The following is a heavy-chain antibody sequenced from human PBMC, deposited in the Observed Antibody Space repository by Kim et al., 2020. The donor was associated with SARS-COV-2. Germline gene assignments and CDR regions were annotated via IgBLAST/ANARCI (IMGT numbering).Heavy chain of an antibody. CDR1: GFTFSSYW. CDR3: VRDVSTSDISFDP. D-gene: IGHD3-3*02. V-gene: IGHV3-74*01. Sequence: GGSLRLSCAASGFTFSSYWMHWVRQAPGKGLVWVSRIKSDGSSTSYADSVKGRFTVSRDNAKNTLFLQMNSLRVEDTAVYYCVRDVSTSDISFDPWGQGTLVTVSS. J-gene: IGHJ5*02. CDR2: IKSDGSST.